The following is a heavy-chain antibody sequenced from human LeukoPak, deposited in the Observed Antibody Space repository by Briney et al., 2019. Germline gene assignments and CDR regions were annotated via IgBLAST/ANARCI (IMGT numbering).Heavy chain of an antibody. CDR3: ARVAVAATGAFDI. CDR1: GFTFSSYW. J-gene: IGHJ3*02. Sequence: GSLRLSFAVSGFTFSSYWMSWVRQAPGQGLEWVASIKQDGSEIQYVDSVKGRFTISRDNAKNSLYLQMNSLRVEDTAVYYCARVAVAATGAFDIWGQGTMVTVSS. D-gene: IGHD6-19*01. V-gene: IGHV3-7*04. CDR2: IKQDGSEI.